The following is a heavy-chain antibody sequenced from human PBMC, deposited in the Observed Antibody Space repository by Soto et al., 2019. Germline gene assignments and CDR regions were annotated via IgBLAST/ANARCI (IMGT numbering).Heavy chain of an antibody. Sequence: GGSLRLSCAASGFTFGSPYSHSISWVRQSPGKWPAWVKSISSNGANTHYAESVLGRFTISNDTSRNTQHLRMNSLRADDTAKYVCMSWLYAHIDFWGHGTTVTVSS. D-gene: IGHD2-8*01. J-gene: IGHJ6*02. CDR2: ISSNGANT. CDR3: MSWLYAHIDF. CDR1: GFTFGSPYSHS. V-gene: IGHV3-23*01.